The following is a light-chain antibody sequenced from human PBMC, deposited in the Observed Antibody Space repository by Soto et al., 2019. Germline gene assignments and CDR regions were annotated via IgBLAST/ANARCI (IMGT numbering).Light chain of an antibody. CDR1: SSDVGGFNY. Sequence: QSALTQPRSVSGSPGQSVTISCTGTSSDVGGFNYVSWYQQHPGKAPDLIIYDVTKRPSGVPGRFSGSKSGNTASLTISGLQAEDEADYYCCSYAGSYTYVFGTGTKLTVL. CDR3: CSYAGSYTYV. V-gene: IGLV2-11*01. CDR2: DVT. J-gene: IGLJ1*01.